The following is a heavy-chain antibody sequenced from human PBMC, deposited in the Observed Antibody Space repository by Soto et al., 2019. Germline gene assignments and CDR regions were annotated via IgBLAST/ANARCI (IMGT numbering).Heavy chain of an antibody. CDR1: GYTFTSYG. D-gene: IGHD4-17*01. CDR2: ISAYNGNS. CDR3: ARAITVLENYYFYGMDV. J-gene: IGHJ6*02. V-gene: IGHV1-18*01. Sequence: QAQLVQSGPEVKKPGASVKVSCKASGYTFTSYGISWVRQAPGQGLEWMAWISAYNGNSNYAQKFQGRVTMTTDTSTSTAYMELRSLRSDDTAVYYYARAITVLENYYFYGMDVWGQGTTVTVSS.